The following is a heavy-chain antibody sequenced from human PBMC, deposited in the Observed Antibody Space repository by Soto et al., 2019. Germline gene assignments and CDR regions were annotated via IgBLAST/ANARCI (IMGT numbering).Heavy chain of an antibody. Sequence: QVQLVQSGAEVKKPGSSVKVSCKASGGTFSSYTISWVRQAPGQGLEWMGRIIPILGIANYAQKFQGRVTXXAXNXXSTAYTEPSSLRTEDTAVYYCATVVAAAGTYWFDPWGQGTLVTVSS. V-gene: IGHV1-69*02. D-gene: IGHD6-13*01. CDR3: ATVVAAAGTYWFDP. CDR1: GGTFSSYT. CDR2: IIPILGIA. J-gene: IGHJ5*02.